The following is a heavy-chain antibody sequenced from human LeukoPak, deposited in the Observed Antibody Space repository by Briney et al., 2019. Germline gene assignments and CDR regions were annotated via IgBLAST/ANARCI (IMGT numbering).Heavy chain of an antibody. Sequence: PSETLSLTCTVSGGSISSNFWSWIRQPAGKGLEWIGRIHTSGSTNYNPSLKSRVTISVDTSKNQFSLKLSSVTAADTAVYYCARVSDYVWGSYRYQDDYGWDVWGQGTTVTVSS. D-gene: IGHD3-16*02. CDR2: IHTSGST. V-gene: IGHV4-4*07. J-gene: IGHJ6*02. CDR1: GGSISSNF. CDR3: ARVSDYVWGSYRYQDDYGWDV.